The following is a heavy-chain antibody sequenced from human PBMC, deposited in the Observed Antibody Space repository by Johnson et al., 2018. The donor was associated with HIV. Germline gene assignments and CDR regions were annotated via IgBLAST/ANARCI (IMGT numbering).Heavy chain of an antibody. CDR1: GFAFSNFG. Sequence: QEQLVESGGGVVQPGRSLRLSCAASGFAFSNFGMHWVRQAPGKGLEWVAVTSYDGSNKYYADSVKGRFTISRDNSKNTLYLQMNSLRAEDTAVYYCAKSGLFVLVVYAPDVFDIWGQGTMVTVSS. V-gene: IGHV3-30*18. J-gene: IGHJ3*02. D-gene: IGHD2-8*02. CDR3: AKSGLFVLVVYAPDVFDI. CDR2: TSYDGSNK.